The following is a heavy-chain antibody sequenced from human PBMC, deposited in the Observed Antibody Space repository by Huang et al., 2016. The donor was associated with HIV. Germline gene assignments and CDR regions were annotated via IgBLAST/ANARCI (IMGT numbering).Heavy chain of an antibody. CDR3: ARMHRGTYGCESFDI. D-gene: IGHD3-16*01. CDR2: FDWNDDK. CDR1: GLSLSTSGLC. Sequence: QVTLRETGPALVKPSQTLTLTCTISGLSLSTSGLCVSWIRQPPGKALEWLARFDWNDDKYYNTSLSARLTISKDTSRNQVVLTMTNMDRVDTATYYCARMHRGTYGCESFDIWGQGTLVTVSA. V-gene: IGHV2-70*15. J-gene: IGHJ3*02.